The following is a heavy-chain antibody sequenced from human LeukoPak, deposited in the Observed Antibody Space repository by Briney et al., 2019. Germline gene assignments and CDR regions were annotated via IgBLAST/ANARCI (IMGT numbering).Heavy chain of an antibody. D-gene: IGHD3-22*01. Sequence: GGSLRLSCAASGFTFDDYAMRWVRQAPGKGLEWVSGISWNSGSIGYADSVKGRFTISRDNAKNSLYLQMNSLRAEDTALYYCARRYSPYYYDSSGYYSDAFDIWGQGTMVTVSS. CDR2: ISWNSGSI. J-gene: IGHJ3*02. CDR1: GFTFDDYA. CDR3: ARRYSPYYYDSSGYYSDAFDI. V-gene: IGHV3-9*01.